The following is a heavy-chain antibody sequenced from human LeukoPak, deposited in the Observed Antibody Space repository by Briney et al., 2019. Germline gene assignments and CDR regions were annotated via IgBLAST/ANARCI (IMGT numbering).Heavy chain of an antibody. J-gene: IGHJ4*02. CDR1: GYTFTSYG. CDR3: ARDQWGSPLDY. CDR2: IGAQHGQT. V-gene: IGHV1-18*01. D-gene: IGHD1-26*01. Sequence: ASVKVSCKASGYTFTSYGINWVRQAPGQGLEWMGWIGAQHGQTEYAPNSQDRVTMTTDTYTNTAYMELRSLRSDDTAVYYCARDQWGSPLDYWGQGTLVIVSS.